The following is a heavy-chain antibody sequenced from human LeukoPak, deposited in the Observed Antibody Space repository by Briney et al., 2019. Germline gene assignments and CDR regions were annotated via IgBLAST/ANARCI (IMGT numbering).Heavy chain of an antibody. J-gene: IGHJ4*02. CDR2: IYYSGST. D-gene: IGHD4-17*01. CDR3: ARAHDYGDHYYFDY. CDR1: GGSISSGDYY. V-gene: IGHV4-30-4*01. Sequence: PSETLSLTCTVSGGSISSGDYYWSWIRHPPGKGLEWIGYIYYSGSTYYNPSLKSRVTISVDTSKNQFSLQLSSVTAADTAVYYCARAHDYGDHYYFDYWGQGTLVTVSS.